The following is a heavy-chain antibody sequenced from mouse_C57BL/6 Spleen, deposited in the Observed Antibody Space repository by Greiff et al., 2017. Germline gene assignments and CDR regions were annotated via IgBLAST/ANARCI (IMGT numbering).Heavy chain of an antibody. CDR3: ARGSSTVVEDYYAMDY. CDR1: GYAFSSSW. V-gene: IGHV1-82*01. D-gene: IGHD1-1*01. J-gene: IGHJ4*01. Sequence: ESGPELVKPGASVKISCKASGYAFSSSWMNWVKQRPGKGLEWIGRIYPGDGDTNYNGKFKGKATLTADKSSSTAYMQLSSLTSEDSAVYFCARGSSTVVEDYYAMDYWGQGTSVTVSS. CDR2: IYPGDGDT.